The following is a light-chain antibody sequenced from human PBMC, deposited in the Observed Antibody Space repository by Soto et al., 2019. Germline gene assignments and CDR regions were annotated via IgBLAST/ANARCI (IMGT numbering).Light chain of an antibody. V-gene: IGKV4-1*01. CDR2: WAS. J-gene: IGKJ4*01. CDR3: QQIYGSPLT. Sequence: DSVMTQSPDSLAVSLGERATINCKSSQNILSSSNNKNYLVWYQQRPGQPPKKLISWASTRESGVPDRFSGSGSGTDFTLTISSLQAEDVAVYYCQQIYGSPLTFGGGTKVEIK. CDR1: QNILSSSNNKNY.